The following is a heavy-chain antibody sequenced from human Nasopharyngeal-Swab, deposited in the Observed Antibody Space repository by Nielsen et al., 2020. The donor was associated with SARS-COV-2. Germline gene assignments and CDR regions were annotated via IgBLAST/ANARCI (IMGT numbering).Heavy chain of an antibody. CDR3: AGYSSGWTFDY. V-gene: IGHV4-34*01. CDR2: INHSGGT. CDR1: GGSISSYY. J-gene: IGHJ4*02. D-gene: IGHD6-19*01. Sequence: SETLSLTCTVSGGSISSYYWSWIRQPPGKGLEWIGEINHSGGTNYNPSLKSRVTISVDKSKNQFSLKLSSVTAADTAVYYCAGYSSGWTFDYWGQGTLVTVSS.